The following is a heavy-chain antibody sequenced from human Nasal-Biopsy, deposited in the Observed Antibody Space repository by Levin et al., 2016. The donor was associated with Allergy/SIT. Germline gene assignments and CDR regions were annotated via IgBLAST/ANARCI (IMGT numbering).Heavy chain of an antibody. D-gene: IGHD4-17*01. J-gene: IGHJ4*02. CDR1: GFSFFEDY. Sequence: GGSLRLSCAASGFSFFEDYMSWIRQAPGKGLEYVSYISSGGTVTHYAASVKGRFTISRDNAKNSLYLQMNSLRAEDTAVYFCVRSSGDGDYAGDFVSWGQGTLVTVSS. V-gene: IGHV3-11*01. CDR3: VRSSGDGDYAGDFVS. CDR2: ISSGGTVT.